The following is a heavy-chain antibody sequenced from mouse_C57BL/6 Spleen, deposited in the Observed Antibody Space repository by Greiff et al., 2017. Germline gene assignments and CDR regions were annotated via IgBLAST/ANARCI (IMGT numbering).Heavy chain of an antibody. D-gene: IGHD2-4*01. CDR3: ARSRYDYEDAMDY. Sequence: QVQLQQSGAELVMPGASVKLSCKASGYTFTSYWMHWVKQRPGQGLEWIGEIDPSDSYTNYNQKFKGKSTLTVDKSSSTAYMQLSSLTSEDSAVYYCARSRYDYEDAMDYWGQGTSVTVSS. J-gene: IGHJ4*01. CDR1: GYTFTSYW. V-gene: IGHV1-69*01. CDR2: IDPSDSYT.